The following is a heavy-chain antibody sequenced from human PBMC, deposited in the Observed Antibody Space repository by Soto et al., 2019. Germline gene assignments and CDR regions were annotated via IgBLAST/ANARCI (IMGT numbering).Heavy chain of an antibody. CDR2: ISWNSVSI. Sequence: SLRLSCAASGFTFDDYAMHWVRQAPGKGLEWVSGISWNSVSIGYADSVKGRFTISRDNAKNSLYLQMNSLRAEDTALYYCAKGTKLGYYYGMDVWGQGTTVTVSS. CDR1: GFTFDDYA. J-gene: IGHJ6*02. V-gene: IGHV3-9*01. D-gene: IGHD3-16*01. CDR3: AKGTKLGYYYGMDV.